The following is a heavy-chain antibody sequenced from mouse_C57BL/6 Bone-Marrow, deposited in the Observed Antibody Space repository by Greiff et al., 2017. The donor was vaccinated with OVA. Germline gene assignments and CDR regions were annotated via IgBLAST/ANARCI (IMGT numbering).Heavy chain of an antibody. Sequence: VQLQQSGPELVKPGASVKISCKASGYTFTDYYMNWVKQSHGKSLEWIGDINPNNGGTSYNQKLKGKATLTIDKSSSTAYMELRSLTSEDSAVYYCARSDGSSPFDYWGQGTTLTVSS. J-gene: IGHJ2*01. V-gene: IGHV1-26*01. CDR2: INPNNGGT. D-gene: IGHD1-1*01. CDR3: ARSDGSSPFDY. CDR1: GYTFTDYY.